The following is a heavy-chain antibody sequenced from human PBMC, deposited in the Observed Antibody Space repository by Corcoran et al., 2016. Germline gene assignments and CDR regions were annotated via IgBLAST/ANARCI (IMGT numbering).Heavy chain of an antibody. Sequence: EVQLVESGGGLVKPGGSLRLSCAASGFTFSNAWMSWVRQAPGKGLEWVGRIKSKTDGGTTDYAAPVKGRFTISRDDSKNTLYLQMNSLKTEETVVYYCTTEKGSSGWYGGTFFDYWGQGTLVTVSS. CDR3: TTEKGSSGWYGGTFFDY. J-gene: IGHJ4*02. D-gene: IGHD6-19*01. V-gene: IGHV3-15*01. CDR2: IKSKTDGGTT. CDR1: GFTFSNAW.